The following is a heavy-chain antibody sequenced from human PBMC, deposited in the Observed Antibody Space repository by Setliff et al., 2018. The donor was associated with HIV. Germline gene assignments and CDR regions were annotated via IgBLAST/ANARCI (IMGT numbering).Heavy chain of an antibody. CDR3: ARHPAVAGLGAGLFYGMDV. V-gene: IGHV4-39*01. CDR1: GDSISSSNYY. J-gene: IGHJ6*02. D-gene: IGHD6-19*01. CDR2: IYYNGNT. Sequence: SETLSLTCTVSGDSISSSNYYWGWIRQPPGEGLEWIGTIYYNGNTYYNPSLKSRVTISVDTSKNQFSLNLNSVSAADTAVYYCARHPAVAGLGAGLFYGMDVWGQGTTVTVSS.